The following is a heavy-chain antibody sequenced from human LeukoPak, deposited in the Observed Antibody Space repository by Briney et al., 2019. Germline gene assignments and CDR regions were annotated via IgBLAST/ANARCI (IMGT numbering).Heavy chain of an antibody. D-gene: IGHD2-15*01. Sequence: GGSLRLSCAASGFTFDDYAMHWVRQAPGKGLEWVTAITGSGGSTYHADSVKGRFTISRDNSQNTLFLQMNSLRAEDAAVYYCVKGSANARPYYFDYWGQGTLVTVSS. J-gene: IGHJ4*02. V-gene: IGHV3-23*01. CDR1: GFTFDDYA. CDR2: ITGSGGST. CDR3: VKGSANARPYYFDY.